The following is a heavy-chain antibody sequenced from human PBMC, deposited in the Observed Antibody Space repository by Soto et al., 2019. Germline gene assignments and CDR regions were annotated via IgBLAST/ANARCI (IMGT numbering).Heavy chain of an antibody. V-gene: IGHV3-23*01. Sequence: PGGSLRLSCAASGFTFSSYAMSWVRQAPGKGLEWVSAISGSGGSTYYADSVKGRFTISRDNSKNTLYLQMNSLRAEDTAVYYCTRDAYYDFWSGYSAYYYYYMDVSGKGTTVTVSS. D-gene: IGHD3-3*01. CDR3: TRDAYYDFWSGYSAYYYYYMDV. CDR2: ISGSGGST. J-gene: IGHJ6*03. CDR1: GFTFSSYA.